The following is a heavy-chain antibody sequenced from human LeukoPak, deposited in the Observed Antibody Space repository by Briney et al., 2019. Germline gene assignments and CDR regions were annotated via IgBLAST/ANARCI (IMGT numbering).Heavy chain of an antibody. CDR3: AKDRRQLIQFHFDS. Sequence: PGGSLRLSCTASGFTFSNYGIHWVRQAPGKGLEWVAVISYDGTNKYYADSVKGRFTISRDNSKNTLYLQMNSLRDEDTAVYYCAKDRRQLIQFHFDSWGRGTLVTVSS. V-gene: IGHV3-30*18. CDR2: ISYDGTNK. J-gene: IGHJ4*02. CDR1: GFTFSNYG. D-gene: IGHD5-18*01.